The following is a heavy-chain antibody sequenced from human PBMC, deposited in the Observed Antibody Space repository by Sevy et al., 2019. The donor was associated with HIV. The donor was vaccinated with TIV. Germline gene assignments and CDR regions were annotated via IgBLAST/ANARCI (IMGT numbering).Heavy chain of an antibody. J-gene: IGHJ6*02. D-gene: IGHD2-2*02. CDR2: INPKSGGT. Sequence: ASVKVSCKASGYTFTDYYMHWVRQAPGQGLEWMGWINPKSGGTNYAQKFNGRVTMTRDTSISTAYMELSRLRSDDTAVYYCARVVEPAGIDPYYYGVDVWGPGATVTVSS. CDR3: ARVVEPAGIDPYYYGVDV. V-gene: IGHV1-2*02. CDR1: GYTFTDYY.